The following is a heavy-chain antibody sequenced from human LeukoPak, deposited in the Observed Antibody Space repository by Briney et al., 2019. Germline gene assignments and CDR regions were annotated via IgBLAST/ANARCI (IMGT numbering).Heavy chain of an antibody. CDR3: AKDGVRGMDV. CDR2: ISGSGGST. V-gene: IGHV3-23*01. J-gene: IGHJ6*02. Sequence: GSLRLSFAASGFPFSNYVMSWVRPAPGKGLEWVSGISGSGGSTYYADSVKGRFTISRENSKNTLYLQMNSLRAEDTAVYYCAKDGVRGMDVWGQGTTVIVSS. CDR1: GFPFSNYV.